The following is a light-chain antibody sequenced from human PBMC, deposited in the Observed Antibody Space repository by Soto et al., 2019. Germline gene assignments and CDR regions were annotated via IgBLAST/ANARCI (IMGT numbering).Light chain of an antibody. Sequence: QSVLTQPASVSGSPGQSIAIPCTGTSSDVGAYNYVSWYQHHPGKAPNLMIYDVSNRPSGVSNRFSGSKSGNTASLTISGLQAGDEADYYCSSYTSTSTLYAFGTGTKVTVL. CDR3: SSYTSTSTLYA. J-gene: IGLJ1*01. CDR1: SSDVGAYNY. CDR2: DVS. V-gene: IGLV2-14*03.